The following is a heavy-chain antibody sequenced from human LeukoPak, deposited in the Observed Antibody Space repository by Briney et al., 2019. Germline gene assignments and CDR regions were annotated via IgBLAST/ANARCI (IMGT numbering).Heavy chain of an antibody. CDR1: GGSLSGYY. CDR3: ARRRWGGYGSWLDS. Sequence: PSETLSLTCTVSGGSLSGYYWSWIRQSPGKSPEWIEYIHYTGTTNFNPSLKSRVTMSIDTSKNQFSLRLSSVTAADTAMYYCARRRWGGYGSWLDSWGQGILVIVSS. V-gene: IGHV4-59*01. D-gene: IGHD5-12*01. J-gene: IGHJ5*01. CDR2: IHYTGTT.